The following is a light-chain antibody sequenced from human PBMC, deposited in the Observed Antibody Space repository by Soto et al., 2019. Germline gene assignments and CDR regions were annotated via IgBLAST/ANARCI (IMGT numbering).Light chain of an antibody. CDR1: SSDVGNYNY. Sequence: SVLTQPASVSGSPGQSITISCTGTSSDVGNYNYVSWYRQHPGKAPKLMIYEVSNRPSGFSNRFSGSKSGNTAPLTISGLQAEDEADYYCTSYTTSSTYVFGSGTKVTV. V-gene: IGLV2-14*01. CDR2: EVS. J-gene: IGLJ1*01. CDR3: TSYTTSSTYV.